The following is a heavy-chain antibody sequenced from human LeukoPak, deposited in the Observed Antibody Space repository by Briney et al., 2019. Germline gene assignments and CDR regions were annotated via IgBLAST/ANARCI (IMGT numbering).Heavy chain of an antibody. Sequence: GGSLRLSCAASGFTFSSYDLHWVRQATGKGLEWVSPIDTAGDTYYPGSVKGRFTISRENAKNSLYLQMNSLRAGDTAVYYCARVPDVTRFDHWGRGTVVTVSS. V-gene: IGHV3-13*01. D-gene: IGHD2-2*01. CDR1: GFTFSSYD. CDR2: IDTAGDT. J-gene: IGHJ4*02. CDR3: ARVPDVTRFDH.